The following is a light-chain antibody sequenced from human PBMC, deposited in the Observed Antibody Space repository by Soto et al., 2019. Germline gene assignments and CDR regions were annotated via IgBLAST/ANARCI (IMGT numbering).Light chain of an antibody. V-gene: IGKV4-1*01. Sequence: DIVMSQSPHSLALSLGERATINCKSSHTVLESGNNKGWLRWYQQKPGRPPRLLICGASTREVGVPDRFSGSGSGTDFTLTISRLHAEDVAVYYWQQYYSTPRTLGHGTKVDIK. CDR2: GAS. J-gene: IGKJ1*01. CDR1: HTVLESGNNKGW. CDR3: QQYYSTPRT.